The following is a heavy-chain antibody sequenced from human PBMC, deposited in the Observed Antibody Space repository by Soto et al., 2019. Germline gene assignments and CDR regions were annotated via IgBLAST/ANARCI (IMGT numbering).Heavy chain of an antibody. CDR3: AKNQGVELVPLATVDWFDP. CDR2: ISYDGSHR. V-gene: IGHV3-30-3*01. Sequence: QPGGSLRLSCAASEFTFSSYVMYWVRQAPGKGLEWVALISYDGSHRYYADSVQGRFTISRDNSKNTLYLELNNLSAEDTAVYHCAKNQGVELVPLATVDWFDPWGQGSVVTVSS. D-gene: IGHD1-26*01. CDR1: EFTFSSYV. J-gene: IGHJ5*02.